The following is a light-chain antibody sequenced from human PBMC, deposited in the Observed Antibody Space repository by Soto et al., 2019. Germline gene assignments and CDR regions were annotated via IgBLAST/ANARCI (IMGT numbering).Light chain of an antibody. CDR3: LLYYGGAWV. V-gene: IGLV7-43*01. Sequence: TVVTQEPSLTVSPGGTVTLTCASSTGAVTSGYYPNWFQQKPGQAPRALIYSISKKHSWTPARFSGSLLGGKAALTLSGVQPEDEAEYYCLLYYGGAWVFGGGTKLTVL. CDR1: TGAVTSGYY. J-gene: IGLJ3*02. CDR2: SIS.